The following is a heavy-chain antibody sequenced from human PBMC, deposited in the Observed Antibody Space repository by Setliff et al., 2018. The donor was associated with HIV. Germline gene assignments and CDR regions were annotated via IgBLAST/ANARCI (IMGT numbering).Heavy chain of an antibody. CDR1: GGSITNNNYY. D-gene: IGHD3-22*01. J-gene: IGHJ4*02. V-gene: IGHV4-39*07. CDR3: ARFHPYWYDDNGYYGYYFDY. CDR2: INYRGTT. Sequence: SETLSLTCNVSGGSITNNNYYWGWIRQPPGKGLEWIGEINYRGTTNDNPSLRSRVTISVDTSRNQFSLKLNSVTAADTAVYYCARFHPYWYDDNGYYGYYFDYWGQGTLVTVSS.